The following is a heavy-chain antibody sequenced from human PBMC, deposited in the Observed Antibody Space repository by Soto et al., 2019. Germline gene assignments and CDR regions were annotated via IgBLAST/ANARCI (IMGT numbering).Heavy chain of an antibody. CDR3: ARRSSGWYFDY. D-gene: IGHD6-19*01. J-gene: IGHJ4*02. V-gene: IGHV3-23*01. CDR2: ISGSGGST. CDR1: GFTFSSYA. Sequence: EVQLLESGGGLVQPGGSLRLSCAASGFTFSSYAMNWVRQAPGKGLEWVSVISGSGGSTYYPDPVKGRFTISRDQSKNTLYLQMNSLRAEDTAVYYCARRSSGWYFDYWGQGTLVTVSS.